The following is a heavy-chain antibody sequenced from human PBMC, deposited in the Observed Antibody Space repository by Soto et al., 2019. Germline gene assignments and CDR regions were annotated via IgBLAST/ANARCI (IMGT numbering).Heavy chain of an antibody. CDR2: ISGSGATT. J-gene: IGHJ4*02. CDR3: AKARTYYDSFLG. D-gene: IGHD3-3*01. CDR1: GFTFSSYV. V-gene: IGHV3-23*01. Sequence: EVQLLESGGGLVQPGGSLRLSCAASGFTFSSYVMSWVRQAPGKGLEWVSAISGSGATTYYADSVRGRFTISRDNSKNTLYVEMNSLRAEDTAVYYCAKARTYYDSFLGWGQGTLVTVSS.